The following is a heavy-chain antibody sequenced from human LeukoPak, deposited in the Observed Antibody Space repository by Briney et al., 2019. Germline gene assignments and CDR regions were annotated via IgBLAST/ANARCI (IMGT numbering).Heavy chain of an antibody. D-gene: IGHD6-13*01. CDR3: AKVMDSYSSSWYQNPYYFDY. V-gene: IGHV3-23*01. CDR2: ISGGGVST. Sequence: PGGSLRLSCAASGFTFSSYGMSWVRQAPGKGLEWVSGISGGGVSTYYADSVKGRFTISRDNSKNTLYLQMNSLRAEDTAVYYCAKVMDSYSSSWYQNPYYFDYWGQGTLVTVSS. J-gene: IGHJ4*02. CDR1: GFTFSSYG.